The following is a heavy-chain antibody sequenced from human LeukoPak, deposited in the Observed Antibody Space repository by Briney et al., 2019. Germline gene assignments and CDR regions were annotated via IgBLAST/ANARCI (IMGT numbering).Heavy chain of an antibody. J-gene: IGHJ4*02. CDR3: ANGKSDYSRGWPRGTL. D-gene: IGHD6-19*01. CDR2: LSSSGVST. CDR1: GFTFSNYA. Sequence: QPGGSLRLSCAASGFTFSNYAMIWVRQAPGKGLEWVSALSSSGVSTYYADSVKGRFTISRDNSKKTLFLQMNNLRAEDTAVYYCANGKSDYSRGWPRGTLWGQGTQVTVSS. V-gene: IGHV3-23*01.